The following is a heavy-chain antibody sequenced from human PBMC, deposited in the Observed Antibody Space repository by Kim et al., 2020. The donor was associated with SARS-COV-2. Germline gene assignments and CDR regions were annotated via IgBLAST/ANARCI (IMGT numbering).Heavy chain of an antibody. CDR2: IYYSGST. D-gene: IGHD3-3*01. CDR1: GGSISSGGYY. V-gene: IGHV4-31*03. Sequence: SETLSLTCTVSGGSISSGGYYWSWIRQHPGKGLEWIGYIYYSGSTYYNPSLKSRVTISVDTSKNQFSLKPSSVTAADTAVYYCAREVRDFWSGSPYYYGMDVWGQGTTVTVSS. J-gene: IGHJ6*02. CDR3: AREVRDFWSGSPYYYGMDV.